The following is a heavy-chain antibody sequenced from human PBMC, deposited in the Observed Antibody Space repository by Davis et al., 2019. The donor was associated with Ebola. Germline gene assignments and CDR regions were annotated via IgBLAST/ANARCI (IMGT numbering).Heavy chain of an antibody. Sequence: PGGSLRLSCAASGFTFHNYAMNWVRQAPGKGLEWVSAISGSGTTTYYADSVKGRFTISRDNSKNTLYLEMNSLRAEDTAVYYCARDKYGYYDVLSGPKSLDYWGQGTQVTVSS. CDR1: GFTFHNYA. D-gene: IGHD3-3*01. CDR2: ISGSGTTT. V-gene: IGHV3-23*01. CDR3: ARDKYGYYDVLSGPKSLDY. J-gene: IGHJ4*02.